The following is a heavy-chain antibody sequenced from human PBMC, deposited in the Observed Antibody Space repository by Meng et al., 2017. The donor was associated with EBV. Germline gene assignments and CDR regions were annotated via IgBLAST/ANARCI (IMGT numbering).Heavy chain of an antibody. Sequence: QIPLKESGPTLVKPTQTLTLTCTFSGFSLTTRGVGVGWNRHPPGKAREWLALIYWDDDKRYSQSLKSRLTITKDTSKNQVVLTMTNMDPVDAATYYCAHIIAARPFDYWGQGTLVTVSS. CDR2: IYWDDDK. J-gene: IGHJ4*02. V-gene: IGHV2-5*02. CDR3: AHIIAARPFDY. D-gene: IGHD6-6*01. CDR1: GFSLTTRGVG.